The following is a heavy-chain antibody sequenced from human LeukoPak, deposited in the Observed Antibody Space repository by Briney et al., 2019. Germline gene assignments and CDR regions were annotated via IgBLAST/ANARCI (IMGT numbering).Heavy chain of an antibody. D-gene: IGHD1-26*01. CDR3: AKRGGSYLVGYYFDY. V-gene: IGHV3-23*01. Sequence: PAGSLRLSCAASGFTFSSYAMSWVRQAPGKGLEWVSAISCSGGSTYYADSVKGRFTISRDNSKNTLYLQMNSLRAEDTAVYYCAKRGGSYLVGYYFDYWDQGTLVTVSS. J-gene: IGHJ4*02. CDR1: GFTFSSYA. CDR2: ISCSGGST.